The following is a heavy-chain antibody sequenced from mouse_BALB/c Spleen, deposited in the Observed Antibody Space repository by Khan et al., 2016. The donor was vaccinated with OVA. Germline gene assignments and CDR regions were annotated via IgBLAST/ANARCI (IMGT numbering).Heavy chain of an antibody. J-gene: IGHJ4*01. V-gene: IGHV1-18*01. CDR3: ARDAGRY. CDR1: GYTFPEYT. Sequence: DVQLQESGPELVKPGASVKISCKTSGYTFPEYTVHWVKQSLGKSLDWIGVINPKNGGTAYNQKFKGKATLTVDKSSSTAYMEFRSLTSDDSAVYYWARDAGRYWGQGTSGTVAS. D-gene: IGHD3-3*01. CDR2: INPKNGGT.